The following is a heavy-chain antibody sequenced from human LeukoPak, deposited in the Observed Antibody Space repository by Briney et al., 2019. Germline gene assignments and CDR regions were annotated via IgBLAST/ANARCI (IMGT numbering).Heavy chain of an antibody. V-gene: IGHV3-11*04. D-gene: IGHD1-26*01. CDR3: ARDSGSPEYYFDY. J-gene: IGHJ4*02. CDR2: VSSSGSTI. CDR1: GFTFSDYY. Sequence: EGSLRLSCAASGFTFSDYYMSWIRQAPGKGLEWVSYVSSSGSTIYYADSVKGRFTISRDNAKYSLYLQMNSLRAEDMAVYYCARDSGSPEYYFDYWGQGTLVTVYS.